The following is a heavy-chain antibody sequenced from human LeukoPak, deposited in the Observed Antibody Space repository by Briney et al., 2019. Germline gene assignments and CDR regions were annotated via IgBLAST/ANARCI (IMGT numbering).Heavy chain of an antibody. V-gene: IGHV4-61*02. D-gene: IGHD5-24*01. CDR1: GGSISSGSYY. CDR3: ARGLRDGYNSDYLFDY. Sequence: SQTLSLTCTVSGGSISSGSYYWSWIRQPAGKGLEWIGRIYTSGSTNYNPSLKSRVTISVDTSKNQFSLKLSSVTAADTAVYYCARGLRDGYNSDYLFDYWGQGTLVTVSS. CDR2: IYTSGST. J-gene: IGHJ4*02.